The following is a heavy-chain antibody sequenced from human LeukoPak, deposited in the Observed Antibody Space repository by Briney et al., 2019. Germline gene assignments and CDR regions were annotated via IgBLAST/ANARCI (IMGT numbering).Heavy chain of an antibody. J-gene: IGHJ4*02. CDR2: IYHIGIT. CDR1: GYSISSGYF. D-gene: IGHD2-15*01. Sequence: SETLSLTCTVSGYSISSGYFWGWIRQPPGQGLEWIGSIYHIGITFSNPSLKSRVTISLDTSKNQFSLKLTSVTAADTAVYYCARDLYSNPTGVDYWGQGRLVTVSS. V-gene: IGHV4-38-2*02. CDR3: ARDLYSNPTGVDY.